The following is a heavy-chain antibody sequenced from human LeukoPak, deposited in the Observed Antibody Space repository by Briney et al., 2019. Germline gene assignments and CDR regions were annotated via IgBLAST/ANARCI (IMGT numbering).Heavy chain of an antibody. D-gene: IGHD1-26*01. CDR1: GFSVSSNY. CDR2: ISNDGRT. CDR3: AKDGHKKRLVGTTTRGHFDY. Sequence: GGSLRLSCAASGFSVSSNYMSWVRQAPGKGLEGVSVISNDGRTYYADSVKGRFTISRDNSKNTLYLQMNSLRAEDTAVYYCAKDGHKKRLVGTTTRGHFDYWGQGTLVTVSS. J-gene: IGHJ4*02. V-gene: IGHV3-53*05.